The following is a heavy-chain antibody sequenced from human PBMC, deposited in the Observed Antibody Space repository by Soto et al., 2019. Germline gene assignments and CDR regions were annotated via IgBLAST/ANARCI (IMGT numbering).Heavy chain of an antibody. Sequence: GGSLRLSCAASGFTFSSYGMHWVRLAPGKGLEWVAVIWYDGSNKYYAASVKGRFTISRDNSKNTLYLQMNSLRAEDTAVYYCARADTYYYASSALYWGQGTLLTVSS. V-gene: IGHV3-33*01. CDR2: IWYDGSNK. J-gene: IGHJ4*02. D-gene: IGHD3-22*01. CDR3: ARADTYYYASSALY. CDR1: GFTFSSYG.